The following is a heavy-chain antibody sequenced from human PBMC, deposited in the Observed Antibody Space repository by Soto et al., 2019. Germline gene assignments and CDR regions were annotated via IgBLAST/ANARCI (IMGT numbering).Heavy chain of an antibody. D-gene: IGHD4-17*01. J-gene: IGHJ4*02. CDR2: ISGSGGST. CDR3: AKDDLGDGDPEVDY. Sequence: EVQLLESGGGLVQPGGSLRLSCAASGFTFSSYAMSWVRQAPGKGLEWVSAISGSGGSTYYADSVKGRFTISRDNSKNTLYLQMNSLRAEDTAVYYCAKDDLGDGDPEVDYWGQGTLVTVS. V-gene: IGHV3-23*01. CDR1: GFTFSSYA.